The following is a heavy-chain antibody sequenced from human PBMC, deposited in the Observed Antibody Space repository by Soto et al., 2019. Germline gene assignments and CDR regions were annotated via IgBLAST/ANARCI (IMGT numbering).Heavy chain of an antibody. J-gene: IGHJ4*02. Sequence: QVQLVQSGAEEKKPGASGKVSCKASGYTFTSYAMHWVRQAPGQRLEWMGWINAGNGNTKYSQKFQDRVTITRNTPQGSDIMGQRSIRAEDAAEYYCADRLGGGASRGDYWVQGALVTASS. CDR2: INAGNGNT. D-gene: IGHD2-2*01. V-gene: IGHV1-3*05. CDR3: ADRLGGGASRGDY. CDR1: GYTFTSYA.